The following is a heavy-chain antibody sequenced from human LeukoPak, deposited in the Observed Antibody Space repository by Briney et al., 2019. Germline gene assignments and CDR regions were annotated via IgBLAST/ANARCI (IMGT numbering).Heavy chain of an antibody. V-gene: IGHV4-34*01. CDR1: GGSFSGYY. CDR2: INHSGST. CDR3: ARGRAPRVPQDIVVVPAAMELNY. J-gene: IGHJ4*02. D-gene: IGHD2-2*01. Sequence: SETLSLTCAVYGGSFSGYYWSWIRQPPGKGLEWIGEINHSGSTNYNPSLKGRVTISVDTSKNQFSLKLSSVTAADTAVYYCARGRAPRVPQDIVVVPAAMELNYWGQGTLVTVSS.